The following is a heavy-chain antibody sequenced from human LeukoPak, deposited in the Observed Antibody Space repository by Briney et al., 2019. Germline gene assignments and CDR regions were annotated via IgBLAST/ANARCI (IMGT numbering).Heavy chain of an antibody. Sequence: SETLSLTCTVSGGSISSYYWSWIRQPPGKGLEWIGYIYYSGSTNYNPSLKSRVTISVDTSKNQFSLKLRSVTAADTAVYYCARAGYCSSTSCYGDYYYYMDVWGKGTTVTVS. CDR3: ARAGYCSSTSCYGDYYYYMDV. D-gene: IGHD2-2*01. V-gene: IGHV4-59*01. CDR2: IYYSGST. CDR1: GGSISSYY. J-gene: IGHJ6*03.